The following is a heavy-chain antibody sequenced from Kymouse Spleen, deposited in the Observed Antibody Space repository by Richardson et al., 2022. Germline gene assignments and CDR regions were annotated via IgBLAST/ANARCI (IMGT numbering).Heavy chain of an antibody. Sequence: QLQLQESGPGLVKPSETLSLTCTVSGGSISSSSYYWGWIRQPPGKGLEWIGSIYYSGSTYYNPSLKSRVTISVDTSKNQFSLKLSSVTAADTAVYYCARHGSGYGVDPWGQGTLVTVSS. CDR3: ARHGSGYGVDP. V-gene: IGHV4-39*01. CDR2: IYYSGST. D-gene: IGHD5-12*01. CDR1: GGSISSSSYY. J-gene: IGHJ5*02.